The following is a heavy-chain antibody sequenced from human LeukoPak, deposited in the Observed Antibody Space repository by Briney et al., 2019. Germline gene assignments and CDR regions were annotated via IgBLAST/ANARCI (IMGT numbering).Heavy chain of an antibody. CDR3: ARVVYSSGWYGGDAFDI. V-gene: IGHV1-18*01. Sequence: ASVKVSCKASGYTFTSYGISWVRQAPGQGLEWMGWFSAYNGNTNYAQKLQGRVTMTTDTSTSTAYMELRSLRSDDTAVYYCARVVYSSGWYGGDAFDIWGQGTMVTVSS. CDR2: FSAYNGNT. J-gene: IGHJ3*02. CDR1: GYTFTSYG. D-gene: IGHD6-19*01.